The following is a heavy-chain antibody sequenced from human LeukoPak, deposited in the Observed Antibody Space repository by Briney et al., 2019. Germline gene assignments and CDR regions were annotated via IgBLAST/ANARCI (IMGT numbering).Heavy chain of an antibody. CDR2: IDPSDSYT. Sequence: GESLKISCKGSGYSFTSYWISWVRQMPGKGLEWMGRIDPSDSYTNYSPSFQGHVTISADKSISTAYLQWSSLKASDTAMYYCATHPLGQWLVPNYWGQGTLVTVSS. CDR3: ATHPLGQWLVPNY. V-gene: IGHV5-10-1*01. CDR1: GYSFTSYW. D-gene: IGHD6-19*01. J-gene: IGHJ4*02.